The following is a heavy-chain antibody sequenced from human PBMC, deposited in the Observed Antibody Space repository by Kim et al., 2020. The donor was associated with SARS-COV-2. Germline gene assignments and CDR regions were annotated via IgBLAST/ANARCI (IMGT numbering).Heavy chain of an antibody. V-gene: IGHV4-59*01. D-gene: IGHD4-17*01. Sequence: SETLSLTCTVSGGSISSYYWSWIRQPPGKGLEWIGYIYYSGSTNYNPSLKSRVTISVDTSKNQFSLKLSSVTAADTAVYYCARADDYGDYVLAFDIWGQGTMVTVSS. J-gene: IGHJ3*02. CDR3: ARADDYGDYVLAFDI. CDR2: IYYSGST. CDR1: GGSISSYY.